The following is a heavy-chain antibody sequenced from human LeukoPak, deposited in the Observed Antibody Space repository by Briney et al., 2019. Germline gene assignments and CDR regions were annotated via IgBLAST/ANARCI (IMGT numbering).Heavy chain of an antibody. V-gene: IGHV3-13*01. D-gene: IGHD4/OR15-4a*01. J-gene: IGHJ3*02. CDR2: IGTASDT. CDR1: GFTFNNYD. Sequence: PGGSLRLSCAASGFTFNNYDMHWVRQAAGKGLEWVSSIGTASDTYYPGSVKGRFTISRENAKNSIYLQMNSLTFGDTAVYYCAKGFCSGANCINAFDIWGHGTLVSVSS. CDR3: AKGFCSGANCINAFDI.